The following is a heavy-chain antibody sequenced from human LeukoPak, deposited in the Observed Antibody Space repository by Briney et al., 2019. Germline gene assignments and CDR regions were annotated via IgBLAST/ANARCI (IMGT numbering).Heavy chain of an antibody. Sequence: SETLSLTCTVSGGSISSSSYYWGWIRQPPGKGLEWIGSIYYSGSTYYNPSLKSRVTISVDTSKNQFSLKLSSVTAADTAVYYCARLSTTETGPEYWGQRTLVTVSS. J-gene: IGHJ4*02. CDR1: GGSISSSSYY. V-gene: IGHV4-39*01. CDR2: IYYSGST. D-gene: IGHD4-17*01. CDR3: ARLSTTETGPEY.